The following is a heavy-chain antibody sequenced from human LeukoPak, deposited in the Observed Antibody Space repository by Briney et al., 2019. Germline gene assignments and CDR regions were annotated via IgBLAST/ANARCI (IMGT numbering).Heavy chain of an antibody. D-gene: IGHD3-9*01. CDR1: GGSIGSYC. Sequence: SETLSLTCTVSGGSIGSYCWSWIRQPPGKGLEWIGYIYYSGSTNYNPSLKSRVTISVDTSKNQFSLKLSSVTAADTAVYYCARASHLYDILTGYVFDYWGQGTLVTVSS. CDR3: ARASHLYDILTGYVFDY. J-gene: IGHJ4*02. V-gene: IGHV4-59*01. CDR2: IYYSGST.